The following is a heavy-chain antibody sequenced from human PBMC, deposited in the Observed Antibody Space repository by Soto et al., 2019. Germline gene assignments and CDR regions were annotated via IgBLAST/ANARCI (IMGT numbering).Heavy chain of an antibody. Sequence: PGGSLRLSCAASGLTFSDYYMSWIRQAPGKGLEWVSYITSSGSYTKYADSVQGRFTISRDNAKNSLYLQMNSLRAEDTAVYYCARFYYDSSGYLPSPYYYYYGMDVWGQGTTVTVSS. J-gene: IGHJ6*02. CDR2: ITSSGSYT. D-gene: IGHD3-22*01. CDR1: GLTFSDYY. CDR3: ARFYYDSSGYLPSPYYYYYGMDV. V-gene: IGHV3-11*06.